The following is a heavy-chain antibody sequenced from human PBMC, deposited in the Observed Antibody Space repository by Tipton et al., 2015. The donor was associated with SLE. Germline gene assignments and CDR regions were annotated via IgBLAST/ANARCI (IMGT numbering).Heavy chain of an antibody. D-gene: IGHD4-23*01. CDR3: ARELVTPTLDY. CDR1: GASISTEGYS. J-gene: IGHJ4*02. CDR2: IFHTGSA. V-gene: IGHV4-30-2*01. Sequence: TLSLTCVVSGASISTEGYSWSWLRQPPGKGLEWIGYIFHTGSAYYNPSLKSRLSISLDRSNNQFSLKLSSMTAADTAVYHCARELVTPTLDYWGQGTLVTVSS.